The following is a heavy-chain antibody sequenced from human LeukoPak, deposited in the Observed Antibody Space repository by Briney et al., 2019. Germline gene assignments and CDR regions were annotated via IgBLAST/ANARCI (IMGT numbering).Heavy chain of an antibody. J-gene: IGHJ5*02. CDR2: INPNSGGT. CDR1: GYTFTGYY. D-gene: IGHD6-13*01. Sequence: ASVKVSCKASGYTFTGYYMHWVRQAPGQGLEWMGWINPNSGGTNYAQKFQGRVTMTRDTSISTAYMELSRLRSDDTAVYYCAREQISAAGTDNWFDPWGQGTLVTVSS. CDR3: AREQISAAGTDNWFDP. V-gene: IGHV1-2*02.